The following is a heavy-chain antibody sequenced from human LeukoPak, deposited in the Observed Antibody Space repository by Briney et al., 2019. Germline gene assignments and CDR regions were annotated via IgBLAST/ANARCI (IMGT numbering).Heavy chain of an antibody. CDR3: AKSHATGYYYYYMDV. CDR2: ISWDGGST. V-gene: IGHV3-43D*03. D-gene: IGHD1-1*01. CDR1: GFTFDDYA. Sequence: GGSLRLSFAASGFTFDDYAMHWVRKAPGKGLEWVSLISWDGGSTYYADSVKGRFTISRDNSKNSLYLQMNSLRAEDTALYYCAKSHATGYYYYYMDVWGKGTTVTVSS. J-gene: IGHJ6*03.